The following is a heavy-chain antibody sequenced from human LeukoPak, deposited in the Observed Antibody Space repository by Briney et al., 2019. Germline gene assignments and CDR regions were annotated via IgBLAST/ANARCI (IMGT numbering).Heavy chain of an antibody. V-gene: IGHV4-59*01. CDR3: AGEYYYDSSGYLSWFDP. Sequence: SETLSLTCTVSGGSIGNYYWSWIRQPPGKGLEWIGYIYYSGSTNYNPSLKSRVTISVDTSKNQFSLKLSSVTAADTAVYYCAGEYYYDSSGYLSWFDPWGQGTLVTVSS. CDR2: IYYSGST. CDR1: GGSIGNYY. D-gene: IGHD3-22*01. J-gene: IGHJ5*02.